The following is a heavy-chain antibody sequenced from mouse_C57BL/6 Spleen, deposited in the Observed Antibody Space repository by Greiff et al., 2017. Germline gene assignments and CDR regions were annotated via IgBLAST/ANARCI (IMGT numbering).Heavy chain of an antibody. CDR3: AITHGSSRWIAY. Sequence: QVQLQQPGAELVMPGASVKLSCKASGYTFTSYWMHWVKQRPGQGLEWIGEIDPSDSYTNYNQKFKGKSTLTVDKSSSTAYMQLSSLTSEDSAVYYCAITHGSSRWIAYWGQGTLVTVSA. CDR1: GYTFTSYW. J-gene: IGHJ3*01. CDR2: IDPSDSYT. V-gene: IGHV1-69*01. D-gene: IGHD1-1*01.